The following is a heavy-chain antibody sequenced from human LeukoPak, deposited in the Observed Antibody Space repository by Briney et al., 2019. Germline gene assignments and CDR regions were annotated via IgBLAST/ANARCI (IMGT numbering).Heavy chain of an antibody. CDR1: GFTFSSYA. Sequence: GGSLRLSCAASGFTFSSYAMSWVRQAPGKGLEWVSAISGSGGSTYYADSVKGRFAISRDNSKNTLYLQMNSLGAEDTAVYYCAKELAAVGVPSFDSWGRGTLVTVSS. J-gene: IGHJ4*02. CDR3: AKELAAVGVPSFDS. D-gene: IGHD6-13*01. V-gene: IGHV3-23*01. CDR2: ISGSGGST.